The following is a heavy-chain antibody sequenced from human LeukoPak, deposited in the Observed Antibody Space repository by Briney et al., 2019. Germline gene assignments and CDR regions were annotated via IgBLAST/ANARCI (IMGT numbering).Heavy chain of an antibody. V-gene: IGHV3-30*18. D-gene: IGHD6-13*01. J-gene: IGHJ4*02. CDR2: LSYDGRDK. Sequence: GRSLRLSCAASGFSFSSFGMHWVRQAPGKGLEWVAVLSYDGRDKHDADSVKGRFTISRDNSKNTLYLQMNSLTPEDTAVYYCAKDTEPYSSKYIFDSWGQGTLVTVSS. CDR1: GFSFSSFG. CDR3: AKDTEPYSSKYIFDS.